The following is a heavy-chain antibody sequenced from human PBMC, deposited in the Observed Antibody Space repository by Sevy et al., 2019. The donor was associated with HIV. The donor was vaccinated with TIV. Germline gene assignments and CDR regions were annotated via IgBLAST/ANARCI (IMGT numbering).Heavy chain of an antibody. Sequence: GGSLRLSCAAXGFTXXXYXMNWVRQAPGKGXEXVSYIXXXXXPTYYADSVKGRFTISRDNAKNSLYLQMNSLRXXDTAVYYCARVARLXGXXYYXXXVWGQXTTVTVSS. J-gene: IGHJ6*02. CDR3: ARVARLXGXXYYXXXV. V-gene: IGHV3-48*01. CDR1: GFTXXXYX. CDR2: IXXXXXPT. D-gene: IGHD6-6*01.